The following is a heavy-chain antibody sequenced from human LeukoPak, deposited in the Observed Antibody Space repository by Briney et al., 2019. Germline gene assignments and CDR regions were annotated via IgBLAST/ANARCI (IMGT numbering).Heavy chain of an antibody. V-gene: IGHV3-48*03. J-gene: IGHJ6*04. CDR1: GFTFSSYA. Sequence: GRSLRLSCAASGFTFSSYAMHWVRQAPGKGLEWVSSSGSTIYYADSVKGRFTISRDNAKNSLYLQMNSLRAEDTAVYYCAELGITMIGGVWGKGTTVTISS. CDR3: AELGITMIGGV. CDR2: SSGSTI. D-gene: IGHD3-10*02.